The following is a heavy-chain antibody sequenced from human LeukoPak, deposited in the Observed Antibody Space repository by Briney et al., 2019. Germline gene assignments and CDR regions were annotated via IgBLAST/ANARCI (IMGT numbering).Heavy chain of an antibody. V-gene: IGHV1-24*01. CDR3: ATGPTQLWLGSEAYYGMDV. J-gene: IGHJ6*04. CDR2: FDPEDGET. D-gene: IGHD5-18*01. CDR1: GYTLTELS. Sequence: GSVKVSCKVSGYTLTELSMHWVRQAPGKGLEWMGGFDPEDGETIYAQKFQGRVTMTEDTSTDTAYMELSSLRSEDTAVYYCATGPTQLWLGSEAYYGMDVWGKGTTVTVSS.